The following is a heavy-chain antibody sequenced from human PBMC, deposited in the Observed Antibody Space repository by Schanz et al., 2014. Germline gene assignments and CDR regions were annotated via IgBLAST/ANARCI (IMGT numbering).Heavy chain of an antibody. Sequence: EVHLLESGGGLVPPGGSLRLSCAASGFNFSDYAMCWVRQAPGKGLEWVSAISGGGGTTYYTDSVKGRFTISRDNSKSTLYLQMNSLRAEDTAVYYCAKDGPGGSGSYSADRGMDVWGQGTTVTVSS. J-gene: IGHJ6*02. CDR3: AKDGPGGSGSYSADRGMDV. D-gene: IGHD3-10*01. CDR1: GFNFSDYA. V-gene: IGHV3-23*01. CDR2: ISGGGGTT.